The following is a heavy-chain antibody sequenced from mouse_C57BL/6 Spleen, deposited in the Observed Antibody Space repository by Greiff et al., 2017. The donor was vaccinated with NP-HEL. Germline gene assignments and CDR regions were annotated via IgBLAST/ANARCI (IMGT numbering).Heavy chain of an antibody. J-gene: IGHJ2*01. V-gene: IGHV1-62-2*01. CDR1: GYTFTEYT. Sequence: QVHVKQSGAELVKPGASVKLSCKASGYTFTEYTIHWVKQRSGQGLEWIGWFYPGSGSIKYNEKFKDKATLTADKSSSTVYMELSRLTAEDSAVYFCARHEDSLYYYGSSYRYFDYWGQGTTLTVSS. CDR3: ARHEDSLYYYGSSYRYFDY. CDR2: FYPGSGSI. D-gene: IGHD1-1*01.